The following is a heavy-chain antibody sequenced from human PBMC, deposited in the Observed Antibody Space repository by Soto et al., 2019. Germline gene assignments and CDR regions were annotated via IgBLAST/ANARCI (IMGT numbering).Heavy chain of an antibody. CDR2: IYWDDDK. D-gene: IGHD6-13*01. CDR1: GFSLSTSGMG. CDR3: AHYSSTSSFDY. Sequence: QITLKESGPTLVKPTQTFTLTCTFSGFSLSTSGMGVGWIRQPPGKALEWLALIYWDDDKRYSPSLKSRLTITKETSQNQVVLTMNNMDPVDTATYYCAHYSSTSSFDYWGQGTLVTVSS. V-gene: IGHV2-5*02. J-gene: IGHJ4*02.